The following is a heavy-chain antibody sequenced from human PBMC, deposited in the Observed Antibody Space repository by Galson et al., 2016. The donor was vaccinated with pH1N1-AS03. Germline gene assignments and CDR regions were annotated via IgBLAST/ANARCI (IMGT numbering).Heavy chain of an antibody. J-gene: IGHJ3*01. CDR1: GFTFSRNW. CDR2: TNHDGSGA. Sequence: SLRLSCAASGFTFSRNWMHWVRQAPGKGLVWVATTNHDGSGANYADSVKGRFTISRDNAGNTLYLQMNSLRADDTAVYYCFILIEPEFIPAFDVWGQGTMVTVSS. D-gene: IGHD3-9*01. CDR3: FILIEPEFIPAFDV. V-gene: IGHV3-74*01.